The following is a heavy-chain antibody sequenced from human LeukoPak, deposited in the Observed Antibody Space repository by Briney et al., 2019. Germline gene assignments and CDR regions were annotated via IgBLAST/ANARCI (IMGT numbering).Heavy chain of an antibody. CDR2: ISYSGST. V-gene: IGHV4-59*08. D-gene: IGHD6-13*01. CDR1: GGSIISYY. Sequence: SETLSLTCTVSGGSIISYYWSWIRQPPGKGLEWIGYISYSGSTNYNPSLKSRLTISVATSRNQFSLKLSSVTAADTAVYYCARHQGSSWHLNYWGQGTLVTVSS. CDR3: ARHQGSSWHLNY. J-gene: IGHJ4*02.